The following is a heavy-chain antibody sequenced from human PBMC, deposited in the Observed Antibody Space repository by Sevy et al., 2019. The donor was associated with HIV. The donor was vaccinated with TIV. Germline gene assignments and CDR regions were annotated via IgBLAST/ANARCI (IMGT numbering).Heavy chain of an antibody. CDR1: GYTFTGQY. D-gene: IGHD5-18*01. CDR3: SRDLRLRGYSYGCFDY. V-gene: IGHV1-2*02. J-gene: IGHJ4*02. CDR2: INPNSGDR. Sequence: ASVKVSCKASGYTFTGQYIHWVRQAPGQGLEWMGWINPNSGDRKYAQAFKGRVTMTRDTSISTAYMELSGLKSDDTAVYYCSRDLRLRGYSYGCFDYWGQGTLVTVSS.